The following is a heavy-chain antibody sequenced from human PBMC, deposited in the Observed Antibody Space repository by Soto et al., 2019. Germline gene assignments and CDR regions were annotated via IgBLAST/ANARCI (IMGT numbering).Heavy chain of an antibody. Sequence: GASVKVSCKASGGTFSSYAISWVRQAPGQGLEWMGGIIPIFGTANYAQKFQGRVTITADESTSTAYMELSSLRSEDTAVYYCARVLKTRITIFGVVRTPASPEHTRFDPWGQGTLVTVSS. D-gene: IGHD3-3*01. J-gene: IGHJ5*02. V-gene: IGHV1-69*13. CDR2: IIPIFGTA. CDR3: ARVLKTRITIFGVVRTPASPEHTRFDP. CDR1: GGTFSSYA.